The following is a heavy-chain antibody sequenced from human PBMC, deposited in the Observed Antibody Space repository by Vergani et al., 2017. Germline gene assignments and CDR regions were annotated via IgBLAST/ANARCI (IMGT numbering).Heavy chain of an antibody. CDR3: ARCYGSYGDNNWFDP. J-gene: IGHJ5*02. CDR1: GGTFSSYA. V-gene: IGHV1-69*01. D-gene: IGHD1-26*01. Sequence: QVQLVQSGAEVKKPGSSVKVSCKASGGTFSSYAISWVRQAPGQGLEWMGGIIPLFGTANYAQKFQGIVTITADESTSTAYMELSSLGSEDTAVYYCARCYGSYGDNNWFDPWGQGTLVTVSS. CDR2: IIPLFGTA.